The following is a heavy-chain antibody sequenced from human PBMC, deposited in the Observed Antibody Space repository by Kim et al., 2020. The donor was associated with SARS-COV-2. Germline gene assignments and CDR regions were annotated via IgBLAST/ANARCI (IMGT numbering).Heavy chain of an antibody. V-gene: IGHV1-18*01. CDR2: ISAYNGNT. D-gene: IGHD3-9*01. CDR3: ARGGDYDILTGYYGAFDI. J-gene: IGHJ3*02. CDR1: GYTFTSYG. Sequence: ASVKVSCKASGYTFTSYGISWVRQAPGQGLEWMGWISAYNGNTNYAQKLQGRVTMTTDTSTSTAYMELRSLRSDDTAVYYCARGGDYDILTGYYGAFDIWGQGTMVTVSS.